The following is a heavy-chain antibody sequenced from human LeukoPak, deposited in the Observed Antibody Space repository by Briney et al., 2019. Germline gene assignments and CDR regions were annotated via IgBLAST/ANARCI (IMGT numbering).Heavy chain of an antibody. CDR1: GYSISSGYQ. CDR3: ARSELNDYSRY. CDR2: INYSGST. D-gene: IGHD4-11*01. V-gene: IGHV4-38-2*02. Sequence: PSETLPLTCSVSGYSISSGYQWGWIRQSPGKGLEWLGSINYSGSTYDNRSLKSRVTLSIDTSKNQFSLNVRAVTAADTAVYYCARSELNDYSRYWGQGILVIVSS. J-gene: IGHJ4*02.